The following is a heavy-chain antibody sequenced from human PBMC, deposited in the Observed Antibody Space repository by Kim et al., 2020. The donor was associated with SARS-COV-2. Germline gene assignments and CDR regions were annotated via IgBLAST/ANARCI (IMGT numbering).Heavy chain of an antibody. J-gene: IGHJ4*02. CDR1: GFTFSSYS. CDR3: AREWEAAADY. V-gene: IGHV3-48*04. Sequence: GGSLRLSCAASGFTFSSYSMNWVRQAPGKGLEWVSYISSSSSTIYYADSVKGRFTISRDNAKNSLYLQMNSLRAEDTAVYYCAREWEAAADYWGQGTLVTVSS. CDR2: ISSSSSTI. D-gene: IGHD6-13*01.